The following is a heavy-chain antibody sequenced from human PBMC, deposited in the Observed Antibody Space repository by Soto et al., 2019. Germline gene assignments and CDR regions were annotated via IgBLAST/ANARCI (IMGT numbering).Heavy chain of an antibody. CDR1: GFTFSNAW. V-gene: IGHV3-15*01. D-gene: IGHD2-15*01. Sequence: GGSLRLSCAASGFTFSNAWMSWVRQAPGKGLEWVGRIKSKTDGGTTDYAAPVKGRFTIARDESKNTLYLQMNSLKTDDTAVYYCTTVIVVVGAATPVWFDSWGQGTLVTVSS. CDR3: TTVIVVVGAATPVWFDS. J-gene: IGHJ5*01. CDR2: IKSKTDGGTT.